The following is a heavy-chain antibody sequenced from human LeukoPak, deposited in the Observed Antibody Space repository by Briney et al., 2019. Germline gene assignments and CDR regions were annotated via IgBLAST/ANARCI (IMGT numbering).Heavy chain of an antibody. V-gene: IGHV4-34*01. CDR3: ARGALLRYFDWLLPDNWFDP. Sequence: SETLSLTCAVYGGSFSGYYWSWIRQPPGKGLEWIGEINHSGSTNYNPSLKSRVTISVDTSKNQFTLKLSSVTAADTAVYYCARGALLRYFDWLLPDNWFDPWGQGTLVTVSS. J-gene: IGHJ5*02. CDR2: INHSGST. CDR1: GGSFSGYY. D-gene: IGHD3-9*01.